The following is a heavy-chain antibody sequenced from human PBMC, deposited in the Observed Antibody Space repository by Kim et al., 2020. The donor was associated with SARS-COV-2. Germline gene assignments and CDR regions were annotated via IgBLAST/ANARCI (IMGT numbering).Heavy chain of an antibody. D-gene: IGHD3-10*01. V-gene: IGHV3-15*01. CDR2: IKRKSDGGTI. J-gene: IGHJ6*02. CDR3: TTDSLRGVLGGMDV. Sequence: GGSLRLSCAASGFTFSYAWMRWVRQAPGKGLEWVGRIKRKSDGGTIDYAAPVEDRFTISRDDRRNTLYLQMDSLTTEDTAVYYCTTDSLRGVLGGMDVWGQGTTVTVSS. CDR1: GFTFSYAW.